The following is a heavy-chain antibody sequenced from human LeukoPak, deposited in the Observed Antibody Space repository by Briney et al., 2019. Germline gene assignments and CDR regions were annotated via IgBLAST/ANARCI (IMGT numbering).Heavy chain of an antibody. Sequence: PGRSLRLSCAASGFTFSTYAMHWVRQAPGKGLEWVAVITYDGSDKYYADSVKGRFTISRDNSKNTVYLQMNSLRAEDTAVYYCVRVPYGSGTYTDYWGRGTLVTVSS. V-gene: IGHV3-30-3*01. J-gene: IGHJ4*02. CDR2: ITYDGSDK. D-gene: IGHD3-10*01. CDR3: VRVPYGSGTYTDY. CDR1: GFTFSTYA.